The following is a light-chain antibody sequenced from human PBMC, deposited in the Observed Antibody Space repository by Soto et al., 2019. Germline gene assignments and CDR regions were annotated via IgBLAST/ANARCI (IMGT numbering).Light chain of an antibody. CDR1: QSLLHSSDNRNY. Sequence: EIVMAQFPETLAVSVGERATIKCRSSQSLLHSSDNRNYWTWYQQKPGQPPKLLIYWASTRQSGVPDRFSGSGSGEDFTLTINSLQAEDVAVYYCQQYYSTPWTFGQGTKVEIK. J-gene: IGKJ1*01. CDR3: QQYYSTPWT. CDR2: WAS. V-gene: IGKV4-1*01.